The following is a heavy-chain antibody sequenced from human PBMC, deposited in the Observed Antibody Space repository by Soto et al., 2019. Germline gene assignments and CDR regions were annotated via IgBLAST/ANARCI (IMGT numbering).Heavy chain of an antibody. D-gene: IGHD3-10*01. CDR1: GGSISSSSYY. J-gene: IGHJ4*02. CDR3: ARQVVDGTVTGAGSFDY. V-gene: IGHV4-39*01. CDR2: FYYSGST. Sequence: QLQLQESGPGLVKPSETLSLTCTVSGGSISSSSYYWVWIRQPPGKGLEWIGSFYYSGSTYYNPSLKSRVAISADTSEKQFSLKLSSVTAADTAVYYCARQVVDGTVTGAGSFDYWGQGTLVTVSS.